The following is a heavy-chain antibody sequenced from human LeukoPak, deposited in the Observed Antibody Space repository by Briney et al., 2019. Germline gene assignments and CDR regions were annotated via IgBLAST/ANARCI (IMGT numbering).Heavy chain of an antibody. D-gene: IGHD6-13*01. CDR2: ISSNGGST. CDR3: ARVAAAGSSDY. J-gene: IGHJ4*02. Sequence: GGSLRLSCGASGFTFSSYAMHWVRQAPGKGLEYVSAISSNGGSTYYANSVKGRFTISRDNSKNTLYLQMGSLRAEDMAVYYCARVAAAGSSDYWGQGTLVTVSS. V-gene: IGHV3-64*01. CDR1: GFTFSSYA.